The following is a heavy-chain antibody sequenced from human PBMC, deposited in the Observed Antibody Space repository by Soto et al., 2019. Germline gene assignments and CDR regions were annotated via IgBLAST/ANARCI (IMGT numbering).Heavy chain of an antibody. V-gene: IGHV1-69*12. D-gene: IGHD3-22*01. CDR2: IILPFGTP. CDR3: VRGPDYEGYFDY. CDR1: GTTFSNFA. J-gene: IGHJ4*02. Sequence: QVRLVQSGAEVKKTGSSVKVSCEASGTTFSNFAIGWVRQAPGQGLEWMGGIILPFGTPNYAQKFQDRVTXXAXQSMTTAYMELRRLRSGDTAVYYCVRGPDYEGYFDYWGQGTLVTVAS.